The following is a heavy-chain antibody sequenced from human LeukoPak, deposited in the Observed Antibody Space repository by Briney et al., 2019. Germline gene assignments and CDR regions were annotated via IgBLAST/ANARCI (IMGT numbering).Heavy chain of an antibody. V-gene: IGHV3-48*01. Sequence: GGSLRLSCAASGFIFTDYSINWVRQAPGKGLEWVSYIDKTSSNIYYADSVKGRFTISRDNAKNSLYLQMNSLRAEDTAVYYCAREAYWGSSAKGFDYWGQGTLVTVSS. CDR2: IDKTSSNI. D-gene: IGHD7-27*01. J-gene: IGHJ4*02. CDR1: GFIFTDYS. CDR3: AREAYWGSSAKGFDY.